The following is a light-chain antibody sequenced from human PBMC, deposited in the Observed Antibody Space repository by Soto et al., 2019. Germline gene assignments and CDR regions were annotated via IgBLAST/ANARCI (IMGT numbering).Light chain of an antibody. J-gene: IGKJ2*01. V-gene: IGKV3-20*01. Sequence: EVVLTQSPGTLSLSPGERATLSCRASQSVSSSYLAWYQQKPGQAPRLLIYGVSSRATGIPDRFSSSGSGTEFTLTISRLEPEDFALYYCQQYDSSPPTYTFGQGTKLEI. CDR1: QSVSSSY. CDR3: QQYDSSPPTYT. CDR2: GVS.